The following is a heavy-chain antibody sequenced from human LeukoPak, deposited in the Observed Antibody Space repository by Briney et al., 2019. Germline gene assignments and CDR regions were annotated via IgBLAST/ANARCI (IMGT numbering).Heavy chain of an antibody. CDR1: SGSISSSY. V-gene: IGHV4-59*08. CDR3: ARVHYGVWNGYYYFDS. J-gene: IGHJ4*02. D-gene: IGHD3-3*01. Sequence: PSETLSLTCTVSSGSISSSYWSWIRQSPGKGLQWIGYISDSGSTSYNPSLKSRVTISLDRSKNQFSLKLSSVTAADTAVYYCARVHYGVWNGYYYFDSWGQGTLVTVSS. CDR2: ISDSGST.